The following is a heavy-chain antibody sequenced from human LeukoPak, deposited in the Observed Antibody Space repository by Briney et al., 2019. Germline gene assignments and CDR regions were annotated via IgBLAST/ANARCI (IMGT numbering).Heavy chain of an antibody. CDR2: ISGSGGST. CDR1: GFTFSSYA. J-gene: IGHJ4*02. D-gene: IGHD3-22*01. V-gene: IGHV3-23*01. Sequence: GGSLRLSCAASGFTFSSYAMSWVRQAPGKGLEWVSAISGSGGSTYYADSVKGRFTISRDNSKNTLYLQMNSLRAEDTAIYYCAKVYTKSSSGRQYYFDYWGQGTLVTVSS. CDR3: AKVYTKSSSGRQYYFDY.